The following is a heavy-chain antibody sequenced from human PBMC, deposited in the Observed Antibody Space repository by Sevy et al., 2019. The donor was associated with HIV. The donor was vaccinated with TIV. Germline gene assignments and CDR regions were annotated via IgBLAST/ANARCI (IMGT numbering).Heavy chain of an antibody. CDR1: GFTFSSYS. Sequence: GGSLRLSCAASGFTFSSYSMNWVRQAPGKGLEWVSSISSSSSYIYYADSVKGRFTISRDNAKNSLYLQMNSLRAEDTAVYYCARDNVVVPAAMLGYCSGGSYYHYYYGMDVWGQGTTVTVSS. J-gene: IGHJ6*02. CDR2: ISSSSSYI. CDR3: ARDNVVVPAAMLGYCSGGSYYHYYYGMDV. D-gene: IGHD2-15*01. V-gene: IGHV3-21*01.